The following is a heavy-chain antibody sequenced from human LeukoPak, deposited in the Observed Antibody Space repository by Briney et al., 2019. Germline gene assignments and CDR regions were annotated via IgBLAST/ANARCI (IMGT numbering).Heavy chain of an antibody. J-gene: IGHJ4*02. D-gene: IGHD1-20*01. Sequence: GGSLRLSCAASGFTFSSYSMNWVRQAPGKGLEWVSSISSSSSYIYYADSVKGRFTISRDNAKNSLYLQMNSLRAEGTAVYYCARDPTDITGIGYYWGQGTLVTVSS. CDR1: GFTFSSYS. V-gene: IGHV3-21*01. CDR2: ISSSSSYI. CDR3: ARDPTDITGIGYY.